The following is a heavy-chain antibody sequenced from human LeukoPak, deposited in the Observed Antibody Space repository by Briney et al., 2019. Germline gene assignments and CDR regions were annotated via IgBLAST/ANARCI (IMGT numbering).Heavy chain of an antibody. CDR1: GVSISSSSYY. Sequence: SETLSLTCTVSGVSISSSSYYWGWIRQPPGKGLEWIGSIYYSGSTYYNPSLKSRVTISVDTSKNQFSLKLSSVTAADTAVYYCASDYGDYVFDLWGRGTLVTVSS. V-gene: IGHV4-39*07. D-gene: IGHD4-17*01. J-gene: IGHJ2*01. CDR3: ASDYGDYVFDL. CDR2: IYYSGST.